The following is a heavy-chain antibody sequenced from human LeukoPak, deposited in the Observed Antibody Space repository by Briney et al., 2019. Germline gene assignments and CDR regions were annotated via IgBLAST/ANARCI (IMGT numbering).Heavy chain of an antibody. J-gene: IGHJ4*02. Sequence: GGSLRLSCAASGFTFSSYAMSWVRQAPGKGLEWVSAISGSGGGTYYADSVKGRFTISRDNSKNTLYLQMNSLRAEDTAVYYCAPTRRIVGADYWGQGTLVTVSS. D-gene: IGHD1-26*01. CDR2: ISGSGGGT. CDR1: GFTFSSYA. V-gene: IGHV3-23*01. CDR3: APTRRIVGADY.